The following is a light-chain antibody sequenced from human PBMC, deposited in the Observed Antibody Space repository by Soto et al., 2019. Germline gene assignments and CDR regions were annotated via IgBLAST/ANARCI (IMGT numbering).Light chain of an antibody. CDR3: YSYTSSSTRV. J-gene: IGLJ3*02. CDR1: SSDVGGYNY. V-gene: IGLV2-14*01. Sequence: QSALTQPASVSGSPGQSITISCTGTSSDVGGYNYLSWYQQHPGKAPKLLIYGVSNRPSGVSNRFSASKSGNTASLTISGLQAEDEADYYCYSYTSSSTRVFGGGTKLTV. CDR2: GVS.